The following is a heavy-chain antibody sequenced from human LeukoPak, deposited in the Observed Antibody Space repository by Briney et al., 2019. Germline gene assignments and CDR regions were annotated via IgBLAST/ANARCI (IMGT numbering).Heavy chain of an antibody. CDR2: ISSSSSYI. Sequence: PGGSLRLSCAASGFTFRSYSMTWVRQAPRKGLEWVSSISSSSSYIYYADSVKGRFTISRDNAKNSLYLQMNSLRAEDTAVYYCAKLVAATINIDYWGQGTLVTVSS. CDR3: AKLVAATINIDY. J-gene: IGHJ4*02. V-gene: IGHV3-21*01. D-gene: IGHD2-15*01. CDR1: GFTFRSYS.